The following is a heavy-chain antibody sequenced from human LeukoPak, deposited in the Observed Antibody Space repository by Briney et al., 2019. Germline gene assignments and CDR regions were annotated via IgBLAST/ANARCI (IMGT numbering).Heavy chain of an antibody. V-gene: IGHV3-7*01. D-gene: IGHD3-16*02. CDR1: GFTFSSYW. CDR2: IKQDGSEK. Sequence: GGSLRLSCAASGFTFSSYWISWVRQAPGKGLEWVANIKQDGSEKYYVDSVKGRFTISRDNAKNSLYLQMNSLRAEDTAVYYCARQSNYDYVWGSYRYFDYWGQRTLVTVSS. J-gene: IGHJ4*02. CDR3: ARQSNYDYVWGSYRYFDY.